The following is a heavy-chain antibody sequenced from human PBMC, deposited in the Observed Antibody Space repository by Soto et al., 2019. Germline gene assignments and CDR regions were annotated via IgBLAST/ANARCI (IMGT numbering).Heavy chain of an antibody. CDR2: IYHSGST. D-gene: IGHD3-10*01. CDR1: GGSISSSNW. J-gene: IGHJ4*02. V-gene: IGHV4-4*02. CDR3: ARAEYYYGSGSYGLFDY. Sequence: QVQLQESGPGLVKPSGTLSLTCAVSGGSISSSNWWSWVRQPPGKGLEWIGEIYHSGSTNYNPSLKSRVAIPVDKSKNHFALKLGSVPAADTAVYYCARAEYYYGSGSYGLFDYWGQGTLVTVSS.